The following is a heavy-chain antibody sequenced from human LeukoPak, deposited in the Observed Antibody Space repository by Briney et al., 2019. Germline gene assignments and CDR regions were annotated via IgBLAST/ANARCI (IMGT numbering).Heavy chain of an antibody. CDR3: ARDLGDHSSGYYYDY. J-gene: IGHJ4*02. D-gene: IGHD3-22*01. Sequence: SETLSLTCSVSGGSISSSSYYWGWIRQPPGKGLGWIRSISYTGSTSYNPSLKSRVSISVDTSKNQFSLKLSSVTAADTAVYYCARDLGDHSSGYYYDYWGQGTLVTVSS. CDR1: GGSISSSSYY. V-gene: IGHV4-39*07. CDR2: ISYTGST.